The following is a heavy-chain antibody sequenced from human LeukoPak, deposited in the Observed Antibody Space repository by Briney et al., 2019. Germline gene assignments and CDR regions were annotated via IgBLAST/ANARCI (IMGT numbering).Heavy chain of an antibody. CDR1: GYTFTSYY. CDR3: ARDRNPMDIVVVPAAIFISGYNWFDP. D-gene: IGHD2-2*03. CDR2: INPSGGST. V-gene: IGHV1-46*01. Sequence: GASVKVSCKASGYTFTSYYMHWVRQAPGQGLEWMGIINPSGGSTSYAQKFQGRVAMTRDMSTSTVYMELSSLRSEDTAVYYCARDRNPMDIVVVPAAIFISGYNWFDPWGQGTLVTVSS. J-gene: IGHJ5*02.